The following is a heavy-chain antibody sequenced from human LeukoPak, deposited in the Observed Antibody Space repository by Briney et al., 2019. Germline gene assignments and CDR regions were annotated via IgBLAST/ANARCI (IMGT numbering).Heavy chain of an antibody. J-gene: IGHJ5*02. Sequence: GGSLRLSCAASGFTFSDYYMIWIRQAPGKGLEWVSYISSSGSTIYYADSVKGRFTISRDNAKNSLYLEMNSLRAEDTAVYYCARSPSGTMIRFDPWGQGTLVTVSS. CDR3: ARSPSGTMIRFDP. CDR2: ISSSGSTI. CDR1: GFTFSDYY. V-gene: IGHV3-11*04. D-gene: IGHD3-22*01.